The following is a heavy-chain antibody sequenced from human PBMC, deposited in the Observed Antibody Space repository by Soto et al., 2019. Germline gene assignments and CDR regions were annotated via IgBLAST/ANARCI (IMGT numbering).Heavy chain of an antibody. Sequence: ASVKVSCKASGYTFTSYDINWVRQATGQGLEWMGWMNPNSGNTGYAQKFQGRVTMTRNTSISTAYMELSSLSYEETAVYYSARDIYSGSWVGNFYYYGMDVWGQGTTVTVSS. CDR1: GYTFTSYD. J-gene: IGHJ6*02. CDR3: ARDIYSGSWVGNFYYYGMDV. V-gene: IGHV1-8*01. CDR2: MNPNSGNT. D-gene: IGHD6-13*01.